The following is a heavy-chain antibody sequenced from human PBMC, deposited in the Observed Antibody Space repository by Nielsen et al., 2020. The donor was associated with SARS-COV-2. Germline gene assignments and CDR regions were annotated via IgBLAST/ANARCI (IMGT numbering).Heavy chain of an antibody. Sequence: GESLKISCAASGLSFNSYAMTWVRQAPGKALEWVSSISSSGSHVYYADSVKGRFTVSRDNTKRSLYLEMSSLRAEDAAVYFCARGLGYCTGGICFPYDLWGQGTLVTVS. CDR2: ISSSGSHV. D-gene: IGHD2-8*02. CDR3: ARGLGYCTGGICFPYDL. J-gene: IGHJ4*02. V-gene: IGHV3-21*01. CDR1: GLSFNSYA.